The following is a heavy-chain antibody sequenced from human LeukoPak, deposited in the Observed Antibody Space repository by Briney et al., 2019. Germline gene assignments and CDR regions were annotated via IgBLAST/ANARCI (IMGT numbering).Heavy chain of an antibody. J-gene: IGHJ2*01. V-gene: IGHV4-59*08. CDR3: ARLGTVVTPDWYFGL. CDR2: IYYSGST. CDR1: GGSISTYY. D-gene: IGHD4-23*01. Sequence: SETLSLTCTVSGGSISTYYWSWIRQPPGKGLEWIGYIYYSGSTNYNPSLKSRATMAVDTSKNQFSLRLSSVTAADTAVYYCARLGTVVTPDWYFGLWGRGTLVTVSS.